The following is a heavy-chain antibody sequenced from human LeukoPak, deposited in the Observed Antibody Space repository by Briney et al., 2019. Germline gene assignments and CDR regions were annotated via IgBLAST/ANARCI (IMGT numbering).Heavy chain of an antibody. CDR2: ISNTGGST. J-gene: IGHJ4*02. CDR3: VKDDSYYYASGSYPY. Sequence: PGGSLRLSCSASGFTFSTYAMHWVRQAPGKGLECVSTISNTGGSTYYADSVKGRFAISRDNSRNTLYLQMSSLGAEDTAVYHCVKDDSYYYASGSYPYWGQGTLVTVSS. V-gene: IGHV3-64D*06. CDR1: GFTFSTYA. D-gene: IGHD3-10*01.